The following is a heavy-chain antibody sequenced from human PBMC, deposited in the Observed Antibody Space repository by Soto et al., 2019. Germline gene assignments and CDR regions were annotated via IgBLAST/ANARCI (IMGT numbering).Heavy chain of an antibody. D-gene: IGHD1-26*01. CDR1: GDSFNDYH. J-gene: IGHJ6*03. V-gene: IGHV1-2*02. Sequence: QVQLVQSGAEVRKPGASVTVSCRSSGDSFNDYHIHWVRQAPGQGFEWMGWINPNGGVTKYVQKCQGGVSMTRDTSIRTVYMQLSRLRSDDTAVYYCARESVGATATLDYYYFYIDVWGTGTTVTVSS. CDR3: ARESVGATATLDYYYFYIDV. CDR2: INPNGGVT.